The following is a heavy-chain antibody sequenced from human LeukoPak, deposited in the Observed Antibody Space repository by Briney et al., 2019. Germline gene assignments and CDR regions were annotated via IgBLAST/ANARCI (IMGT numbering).Heavy chain of an antibody. CDR3: AREGIALAGTRSLVDY. Sequence: ASVKVSCKASGYTFTGYYMHWVRQAPGQGLEWMGWINPNSGGTNYAQKFQGRVTMTRDTSISTAYMELSRLRSDDTAVYYCAREGIALAGTRSLVDYWGQGTLVTVSS. J-gene: IGHJ4*02. D-gene: IGHD6-19*01. V-gene: IGHV1-2*02. CDR1: GYTFTGYY. CDR2: INPNSGGT.